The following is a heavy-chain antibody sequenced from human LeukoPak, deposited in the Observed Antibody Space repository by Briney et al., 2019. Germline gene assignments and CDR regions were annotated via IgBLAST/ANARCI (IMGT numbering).Heavy chain of an antibody. CDR2: INQDGTEK. Sequence: GGSPRLSCAASGFTFTTYWMSWVRQAPGKGLGWVAGINQDGTEKYYVDSVKGRFTISRDYAKKSLFLQMNSLRVEDTAVYFCAKVAKYYYGPETYYFFEQWGQGTPVTAAS. V-gene: IGHV3-7*01. D-gene: IGHD3-10*01. CDR1: GFTFTTYW. CDR3: AKVAKYYYGPETYYFFEQ. J-gene: IGHJ4*02.